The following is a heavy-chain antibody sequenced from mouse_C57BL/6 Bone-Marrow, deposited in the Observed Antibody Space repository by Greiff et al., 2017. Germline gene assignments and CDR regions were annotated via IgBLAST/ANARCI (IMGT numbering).Heavy chain of an antibody. D-gene: IGHD1-1*01. CDR2: INPGSGGT. CDR3: ARVGTTVATFDY. CDR1: GYAFTNYL. V-gene: IGHV1-54*01. Sequence: VQLQEPGAELVRPGTSVKVSCKASGYAFTNYLIEWVKQRPGQGLEWIGVINPGSGGTNYNEKFKGKATLTAAKSSSTAYMQLSSLTSEDSAVYFCARVGTTVATFDYWGQGTTLTVSS. J-gene: IGHJ2*01.